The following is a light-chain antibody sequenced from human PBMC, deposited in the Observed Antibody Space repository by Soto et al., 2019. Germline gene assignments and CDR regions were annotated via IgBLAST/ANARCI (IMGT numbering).Light chain of an antibody. CDR2: SAS. CDR1: QSISTY. J-gene: IGKJ5*01. Sequence: DIQMTQSPSSLSASVTDKVTITCRASQSISTYLNWYQQKPGQAPQLLIYSASNLQSGVPSRFSGSGSGTEFTLTISXXXXEDFAAYYCQQSYTTPVTFGQGX. CDR3: QQSYTTPVT. V-gene: IGKV1-39*01.